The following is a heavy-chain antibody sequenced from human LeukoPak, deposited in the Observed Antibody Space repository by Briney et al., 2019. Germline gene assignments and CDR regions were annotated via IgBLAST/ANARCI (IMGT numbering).Heavy chain of an antibody. CDR2: IYHSGST. CDR3: ARANFWSGYMDDAFDI. Sequence: SETLSLTCAVSGYSISSGYYWGWIRPPPGKGLEWIGSIYHSGSTYYNPSLKSQVTISVDTSKNQFSLKLSSVTAADTAVYYCARANFWSGYMDDAFDIWGQGTMVTVSS. V-gene: IGHV4-38-2*01. D-gene: IGHD3-3*01. J-gene: IGHJ3*02. CDR1: GYSISSGYY.